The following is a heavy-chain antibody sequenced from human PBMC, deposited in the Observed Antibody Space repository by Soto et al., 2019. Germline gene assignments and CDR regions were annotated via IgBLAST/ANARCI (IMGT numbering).Heavy chain of an antibody. CDR1: GFTFSSYG. V-gene: IGHV3-33*01. D-gene: IGHD4-17*01. J-gene: IGHJ4*02. CDR3: AREDYGDYVWYFDY. CDR2: IWYDGSNK. Sequence: QVQLVESGGGVVQPGRSLRLSCAASGFTFSSYGMHWVRQAPGKGLEWVAVIWYDGSNKYYADSVKGRFTISRDNSKNKLYLQMNSLRAEDTAVYYCAREDYGDYVWYFDYWGQGTLVTVSS.